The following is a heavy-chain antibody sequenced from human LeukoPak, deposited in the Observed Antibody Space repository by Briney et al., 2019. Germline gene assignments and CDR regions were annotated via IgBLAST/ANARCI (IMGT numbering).Heavy chain of an antibody. Sequence: GGSLRLSCAVSGFTFSSSEMNWVRQAPGKGLEWVSYISSSSGSTIYYADSVKGRFTISRDNAKNSLYLQMNSLRAEDTAVYYCARVLGFSYGSDYWGQGTLVTVSS. D-gene: IGHD5-18*01. V-gene: IGHV3-48*03. CDR2: ISSSSGSTI. CDR1: GFTFSSSE. J-gene: IGHJ4*02. CDR3: ARVLGFSYGSDY.